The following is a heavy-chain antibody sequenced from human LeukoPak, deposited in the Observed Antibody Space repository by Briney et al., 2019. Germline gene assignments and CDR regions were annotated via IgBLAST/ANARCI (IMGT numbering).Heavy chain of an antibody. D-gene: IGHD5-18*01. Sequence: GGSLRLSCAASGFTFSSYAMNWVRQAPGKGLEWVSYISSSGSTIYYADSVKGRFTISRDNSKNSLYLQMNSLRNDDTALYYCARDTDGYIYGYYYYGMDVWGQGTTVTVSS. CDR3: ARDTDGYIYGYYYYGMDV. J-gene: IGHJ6*02. V-gene: IGHV3-48*02. CDR2: ISSSGSTI. CDR1: GFTFSSYA.